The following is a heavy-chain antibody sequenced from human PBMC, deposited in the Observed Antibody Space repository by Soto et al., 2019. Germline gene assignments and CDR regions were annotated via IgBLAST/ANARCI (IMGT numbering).Heavy chain of an antibody. CDR1: GESGTSVSDY. CDR3: ARGVGFFYYYYHMDL. CDR2: IYYSGSA. J-gene: IGHJ6*02. Sequence: SEALSRTCTVPGESGTSVSDYWSWIRQPPGKGLEWIGYIYYSGSAGYNPYRGSRVTISIDTSKNQCSLKLPSVTAADTAVYYCARGVGFFYYYYHMDLWGQGTTVTVSS. V-gene: IGHV4-61*01.